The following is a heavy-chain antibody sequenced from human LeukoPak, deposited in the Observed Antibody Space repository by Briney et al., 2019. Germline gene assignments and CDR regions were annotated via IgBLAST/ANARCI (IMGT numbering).Heavy chain of an antibody. J-gene: IGHJ4*02. CDR2: ITGDGTST. D-gene: IGHD5-24*01. V-gene: IGHV3-23*01. CDR1: GFTFISFG. CDR3: WRDSRWAQADC. Sequence: PGGSLRLSCAASGFTFISFGMNWVRQAPGKGLDWVSGITGDGTSTYYADSVKGRFTISRDNSENTVYLQINSLTSEDTTVYYCWRDSRWAQADCWGQGTLVTVSS.